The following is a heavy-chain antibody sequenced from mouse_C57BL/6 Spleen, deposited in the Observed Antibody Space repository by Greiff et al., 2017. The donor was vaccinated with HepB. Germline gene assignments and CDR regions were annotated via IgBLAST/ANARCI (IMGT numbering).Heavy chain of an antibody. D-gene: IGHD1-1*01. J-gene: IGHJ2*01. CDR2: IDPENGDT. Sequence: EVQLQQSGAELVRPGASVKLSCTASGFNIKDDYMHWVKQRPEQGLEWIGWIDPENGDTEYASKFQGKATITADTSSNTAYLQLSSLTSEDTAVYYCTTELRSENFDYWGQGTTLTVSS. V-gene: IGHV14-4*01. CDR3: TTELRSENFDY. CDR1: GFNIKDDY.